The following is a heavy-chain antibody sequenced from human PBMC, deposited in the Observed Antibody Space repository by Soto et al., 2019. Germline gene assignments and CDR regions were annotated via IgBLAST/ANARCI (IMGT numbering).Heavy chain of an antibody. V-gene: IGHV4-39*01. CDR2: IYYSGST. D-gene: IGHD6-13*01. J-gene: IGHJ5*02. CDR3: ARQEGDSSRYGWFDP. Sequence: QLQLQESGPGLVKPSETLSLTCTVSGGSISSSSYYWGWIRQPPGKGLEWIGSIYYSGSTYYNPSLKSRVTISVDTSKNQFSLKLSSVTAADTAVYYCARQEGDSSRYGWFDPWGQGTLVTVSS. CDR1: GGSISSSSYY.